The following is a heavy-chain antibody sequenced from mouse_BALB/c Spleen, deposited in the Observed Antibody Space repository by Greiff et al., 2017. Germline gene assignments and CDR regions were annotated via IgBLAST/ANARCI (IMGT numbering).Heavy chain of an antibody. V-gene: IGHV1-14*01. CDR1: GYTFTSYV. CDR3: AREVGRGYFDV. CDR2: INPYNDGT. J-gene: IGHJ1*01. Sequence: VQLQQSGPELVKPGASVKMSCKASGYTFTSYVMHWVKQKPGQGLEWIGYINPYNDGTKYNEKFKGKATPTSDKSSSTAYMELSSLTSEDSAVYYCAREVGRGYFDVWGAGTTVTVSS. D-gene: IGHD4-1*01.